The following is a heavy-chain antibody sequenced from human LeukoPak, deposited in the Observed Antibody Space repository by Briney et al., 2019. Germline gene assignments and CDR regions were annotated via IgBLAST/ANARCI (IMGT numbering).Heavy chain of an antibody. CDR1: GGSISSCNYY. J-gene: IGHJ6*02. CDR2: IYYSGST. CDR3: ARGRYYYGSGAKYYYGMDV. D-gene: IGHD3-10*01. Sequence: PSETLSLTCTVSGGSISSCNYYWGWIRQPPGKGLEWIGSIYYSGSTYYNPSLKSRVTISVDTSKNQFSLKLSSVTAADTAVHYCARGRYYYGSGAKYYYGMDVWGQGTTVTVSS. V-gene: IGHV4-39*01.